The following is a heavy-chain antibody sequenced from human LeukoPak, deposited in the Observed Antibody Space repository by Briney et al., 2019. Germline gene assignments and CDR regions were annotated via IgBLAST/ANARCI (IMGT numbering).Heavy chain of an antibody. V-gene: IGHV3-33*06. Sequence: GRSLRLSCAASGFTFSSYGMHWVRQAPGKGLEWVAVIWYDGSNKYYADSVKGRFTISRDNSKNTLYLQMNSLRAEDTAVYYCAKDKGIYCSSTSCYLFHWSQGTLVTVSS. J-gene: IGHJ4*02. CDR3: AKDKGIYCSSTSCYLFH. CDR2: IWYDGSNK. CDR1: GFTFSSYG. D-gene: IGHD2-2*01.